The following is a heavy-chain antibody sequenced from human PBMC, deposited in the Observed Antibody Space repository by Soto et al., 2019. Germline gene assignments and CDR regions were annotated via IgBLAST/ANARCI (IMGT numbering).Heavy chain of an antibody. CDR1: GGSISSGGYY. V-gene: IGHV4-31*03. CDR2: IYYSGST. D-gene: IGHD1-20*01. CDR3: ARALYNWNYFDH. Sequence: SETLSLTCTVSGGSISSGGYYWSWIRQHPGKGLEWIGYIYYSGSTHYNPSLKSRVTISVDTSKNQFSLKLSSVTAADTAVYYGARALYNWNYFDHWGRGTLVPVSS. J-gene: IGHJ4*02.